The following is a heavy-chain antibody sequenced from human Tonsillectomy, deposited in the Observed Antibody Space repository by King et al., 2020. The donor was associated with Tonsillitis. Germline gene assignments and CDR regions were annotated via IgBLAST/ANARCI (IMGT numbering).Heavy chain of an antibody. J-gene: IGHJ5*02. CDR3: ASISSDS. CDR1: GGSFSGYY. CDR2: IDHSGST. V-gene: IGHV4-34*01. D-gene: IGHD3-3*01. Sequence: VQLQQWGAGLLKPSETLSLTCAVSGGSFSGYYWSWIRQPPGKGLEWIGEIDHSGSTNYNPSLKSRVTISVDPSKNQFSLKVTSVTAADMAVYYCASISSDSWGQGTLVTVSS.